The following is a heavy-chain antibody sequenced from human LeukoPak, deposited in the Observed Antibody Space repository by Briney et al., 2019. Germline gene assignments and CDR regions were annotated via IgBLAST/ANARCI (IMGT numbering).Heavy chain of an antibody. V-gene: IGHV1-69*13. J-gene: IGHJ3*02. CDR2: IIPIFGTG. D-gene: IGHD2-15*01. CDR1: GGIFSSYA. CDR3: ARRGSDCSGGNCYLGYAFDI. Sequence: SVKVSCKASGGIFSSYAISWVRLAPGQGLEWMGGIIPIFGTGNYAQKFQGRVTITADESTSTAYMELSSLRSEDTAVYYCARRGSDCSGGNCYLGYAFDIWGQGTMVTVSS.